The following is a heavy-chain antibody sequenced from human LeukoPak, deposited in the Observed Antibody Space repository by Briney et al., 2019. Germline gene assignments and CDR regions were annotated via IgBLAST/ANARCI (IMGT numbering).Heavy chain of an antibody. V-gene: IGHV3-43*01. Sequence: PGGSLRLSCAASGFTFDDYTMHWVRQAPGKGLEWVSLISWDGGSTYYADSVKGRFTISRDNSKNSLYLQMDSLRTEDTALYYCAKDKRLYGSGTLGSHLDYWGQGTLVTVSS. J-gene: IGHJ4*02. CDR3: AKDKRLYGSGTLGSHLDY. CDR1: GFTFDDYT. CDR2: ISWDGGST. D-gene: IGHD3-10*01.